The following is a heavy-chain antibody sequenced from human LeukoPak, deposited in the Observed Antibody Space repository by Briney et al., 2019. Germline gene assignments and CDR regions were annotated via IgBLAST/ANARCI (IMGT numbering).Heavy chain of an antibody. V-gene: IGHV1-2*02. CDR2: INPNSGGT. CDR3: ARVDGSGWYLFDY. Sequence: ASVKVSCKASGYTFTGYYMHWVRQAPGQGLEWMGWINPNSGGTNHAQKFQGRVTMTRDTSISTAYMELSRLRSDDTAVYYCARVDGSGWYLFDYWGQGTLVTVSS. CDR1: GYTFTGYY. J-gene: IGHJ4*02. D-gene: IGHD6-19*01.